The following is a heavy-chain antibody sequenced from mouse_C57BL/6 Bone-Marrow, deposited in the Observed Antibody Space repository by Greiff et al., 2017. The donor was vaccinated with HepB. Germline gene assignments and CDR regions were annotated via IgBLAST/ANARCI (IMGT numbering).Heavy chain of an antibody. CDR2: IDPSDSYT. CDR3: ARDDWDAMDY. CDR1: GYTFTSYW. Sequence: QVQLQQPGAELVKPGASVKLSCKASGYTFTSYWMQWVKQRPGQGLEWIGEIDPSDSYTNYNQKFKGKATLTVDTSSSTAYMQLSSLTSEDSAVYYCARDDWDAMDYWGQGTSVTVSS. D-gene: IGHD2-4*01. V-gene: IGHV1-50*01. J-gene: IGHJ4*01.